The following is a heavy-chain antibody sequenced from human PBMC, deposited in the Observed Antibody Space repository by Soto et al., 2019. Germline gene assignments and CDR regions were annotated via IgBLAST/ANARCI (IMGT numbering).Heavy chain of an antibody. CDR1: GFTFRNYA. J-gene: IGHJ4*02. CDR3: AKDQGSSWYEIDY. D-gene: IGHD6-13*01. V-gene: IGHV3-23*01. CDR2: ISGSGGST. Sequence: EVQLLESGGGLVQPGGPLSLSCAAPGFTFRNYAVTWVRQLLGKGREGVSTISGSGGSTYNADSVRGRLTISRDNAKNTLYLQMNSLRAEDTAVYYCAKDQGSSWYEIDYWGQGTLVTVSS.